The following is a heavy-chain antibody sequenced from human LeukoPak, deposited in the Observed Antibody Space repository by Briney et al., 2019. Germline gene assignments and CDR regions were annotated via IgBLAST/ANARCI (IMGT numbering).Heavy chain of an antibody. J-gene: IGHJ6*03. Sequence: ASVKVSCKASGYTFTGYYMHWVRQAPGQGLEWMGWINPNSGGTNYAQKLQGRVTMTTDTSTSTAYMELRSLRSDDTAVYYCARRSGSYSNYYYYMDVWGKGTTVTVSS. D-gene: IGHD1-26*01. CDR2: INPNSGGT. CDR3: ARRSGSYSNYYYYMDV. V-gene: IGHV1-2*02. CDR1: GYTFTGYY.